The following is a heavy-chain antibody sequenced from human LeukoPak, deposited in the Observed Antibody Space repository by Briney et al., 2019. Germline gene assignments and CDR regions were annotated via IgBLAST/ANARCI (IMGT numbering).Heavy chain of an antibody. Sequence: PSETLSLTCTVSGGSISSYYWSWIRQPPGKGLEWIGSIYDSGSTYYNPSLKSRVTISVDTSKNQFSLKLSSVTAADTAVYYCARGRGGSYGYYYYYMDVWGKGTTVTVSS. J-gene: IGHJ6*03. CDR3: ARGRGGSYGYYYYYMDV. V-gene: IGHV4-59*12. D-gene: IGHD1-26*01. CDR2: IYDSGST. CDR1: GGSISSYY.